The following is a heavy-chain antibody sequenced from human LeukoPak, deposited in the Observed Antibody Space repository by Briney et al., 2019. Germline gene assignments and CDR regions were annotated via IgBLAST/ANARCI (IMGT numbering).Heavy chain of an antibody. Sequence: SETLSLTCTVSGGSITNYYWTWLRQPPGKGLEWIGYIYHSGSAIYNPSLKSRLTISVDTSKNQLSLKLRSVTAADAAVYYCARQDSGTYLNPLDIWGQGTVSPSLQ. V-gene: IGHV4-59*08. CDR2: IYHSGSA. J-gene: IGHJ3*02. CDR1: GGSITNYY. CDR3: ARQDSGTYLNPLDI. D-gene: IGHD1-26*01.